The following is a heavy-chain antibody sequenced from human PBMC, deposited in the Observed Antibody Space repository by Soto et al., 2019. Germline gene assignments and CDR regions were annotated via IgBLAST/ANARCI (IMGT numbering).Heavy chain of an antibody. CDR3: ASWARGVVVAAHYGMDV. V-gene: IGHV1-8*01. CDR1: GYTFTSYD. Sequence: ASVKGLCKASGYTFTSYDINWVRQATGQGLEWMGWMNPNSGNTGYAQKFQGRVTMTRNTSISTAYMELSSLRSEDTAVYYCASWARGVVVAAHYGMDVWGQGTTVTVSS. CDR2: MNPNSGNT. D-gene: IGHD2-15*01. J-gene: IGHJ6*02.